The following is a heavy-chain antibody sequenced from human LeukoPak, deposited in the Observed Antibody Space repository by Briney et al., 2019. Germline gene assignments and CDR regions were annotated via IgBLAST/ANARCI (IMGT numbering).Heavy chain of an antibody. CDR3: AKESGDSSTQ. CDR2: ISGSGGST. CDR1: AASISNYY. D-gene: IGHD6-13*01. V-gene: IGHV3-23*01. J-gene: IGHJ4*02. Sequence: PSETLSLTCAVSAASISNYYWSWIRQAPGKGLEWVSAISGSGGSTYYADSVKGRFTISRDHSKNTLYLQMNSLRAEDTAVYYCAKESGDSSTQWGQGTLVTVSS.